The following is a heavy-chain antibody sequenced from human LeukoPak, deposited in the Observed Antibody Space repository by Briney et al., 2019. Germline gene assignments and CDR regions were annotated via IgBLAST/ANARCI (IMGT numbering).Heavy chain of an antibody. CDR3: AKTQGGIETAGTDY. CDR1: EFTFSSYA. V-gene: IGHV3-23*01. D-gene: IGHD6-13*01. J-gene: IGHJ4*02. Sequence: QPGGSLRLSCAASEFTFSSYAMGWVRQAPGKGLEWVSAISGSGGSTYYADSVKGRFTISRDNSKNTLYLQMNSLRADDTAVYYCAKTQGGIETAGTDYWGQGTLVTVSS. CDR2: ISGSGGST.